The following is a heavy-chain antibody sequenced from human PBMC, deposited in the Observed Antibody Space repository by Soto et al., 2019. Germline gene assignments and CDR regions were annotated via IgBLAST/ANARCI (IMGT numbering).Heavy chain of an antibody. V-gene: IGHV3-53*05. CDR1: GFTVSSNY. Sequence: GVSLRLSCAVSGFTVSSNYMSWVRQAPGKGLEWVSVIYTSGTTYYSDSVKGRFTISTDTSTSTAYMGLRSLRSDDTAVYYCARDSGEYNWNDALDYWGQGTLVNVSS. J-gene: IGHJ4*02. D-gene: IGHD1-20*01. CDR2: IYTSGTT. CDR3: ARDSGEYNWNDALDY.